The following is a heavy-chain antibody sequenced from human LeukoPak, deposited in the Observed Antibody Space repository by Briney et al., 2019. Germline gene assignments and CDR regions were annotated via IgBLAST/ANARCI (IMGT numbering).Heavy chain of an antibody. V-gene: IGHV4-39*01. CDR2: IYYSGST. CDR1: CGSISSSSYY. Sequence: PSETLSLTCTVSCGSISSSSYYWGWIRQPPGKGPEWIGSIYYSGSTYYNPSLKSRVTISVDTSKNQFSLKLSSVTAADTAVYYCARLGDTAISRAFDIWGQGTMVTVSS. CDR3: ARLGDTAISRAFDI. J-gene: IGHJ3*02. D-gene: IGHD5-18*01.